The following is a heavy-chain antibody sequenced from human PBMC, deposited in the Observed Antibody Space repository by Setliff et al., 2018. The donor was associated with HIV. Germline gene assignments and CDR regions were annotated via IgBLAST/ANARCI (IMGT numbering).Heavy chain of an antibody. CDR2: VKQDGSEQ. Sequence: PGGSLRLSCAASGFRFTTYWMSWVRQAPGKGLEWLANVKQDGSEQYYLDSVKGRFTISRDNGKNSLYLQMNSLRAEDTAVYYCARFANYYHTSGYGWFDPWGQGTLVTVSS. D-gene: IGHD3-22*01. J-gene: IGHJ5*02. V-gene: IGHV3-7*03. CDR3: ARFANYYHTSGYGWFDP. CDR1: GFRFTTYW.